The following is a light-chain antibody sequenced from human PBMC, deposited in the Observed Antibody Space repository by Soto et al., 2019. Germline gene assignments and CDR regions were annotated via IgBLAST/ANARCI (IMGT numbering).Light chain of an antibody. Sequence: DIQMTQSPSSLSASVGDRVTITCRASQSISNYLNWYQQKPGKAPKLLIYAASTLQSGVSSRFSGSGSGTDFTLTISSLQVEDFATYYCQQSYSTLFTFGPGTKVDVE. J-gene: IGKJ3*01. CDR2: AAS. CDR1: QSISNY. V-gene: IGKV1-39*01. CDR3: QQSYSTLFT.